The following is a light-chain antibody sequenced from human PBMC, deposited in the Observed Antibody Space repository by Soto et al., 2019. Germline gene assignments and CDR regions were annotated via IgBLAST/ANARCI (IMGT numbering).Light chain of an antibody. J-gene: IGKJ4*01. CDR1: QTIGSNY. CDR3: QQYGSSRLT. Sequence: ESVLTQSPGTLSLSPGERATLSCRASQTIGSNYLAWYQQKPGQSPRVLIYGASIRVAGIPDRFSGSGSGKDFTLTISRLEPEDFAVYFCQQYGSSRLTFGGGTTVEIK. V-gene: IGKV3-20*01. CDR2: GAS.